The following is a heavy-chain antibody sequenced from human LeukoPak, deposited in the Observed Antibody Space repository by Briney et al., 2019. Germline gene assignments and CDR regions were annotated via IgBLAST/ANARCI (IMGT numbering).Heavy chain of an antibody. V-gene: IGHV3-23*01. CDR2: ISGSVGNT. CDR1: GFRFSSYA. J-gene: IGHJ4*02. CDR3: AKFPQSVVGTTQFDF. Sequence: GGSLRLSCAASGFRFSSYAMSWVRQAPGKGLEWISSISGSVGNTNYADSVKGRSTISRDNSKNTLYLQMNSLRAEDTAIYFCAKFPQSVVGTTQFDFWGQGTLVTVSS. D-gene: IGHD2-15*01.